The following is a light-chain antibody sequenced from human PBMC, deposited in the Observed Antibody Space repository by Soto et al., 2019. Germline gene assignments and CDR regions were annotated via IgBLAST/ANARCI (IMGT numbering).Light chain of an antibody. V-gene: IGLV2-8*01. CDR2: EVV. Sequence: SDLTQPPSASGSPGQSVTISCTGTKNDIGVYDFVSWYQHHPGKAPRLIIYEVVQRPSGVPDRFSGSKSGNTASLTVSGLQAADEADYFCKSYAGSNTYVFGSGTKVTVL. J-gene: IGLJ1*01. CDR3: KSYAGSNTYV. CDR1: KNDIGVYDF.